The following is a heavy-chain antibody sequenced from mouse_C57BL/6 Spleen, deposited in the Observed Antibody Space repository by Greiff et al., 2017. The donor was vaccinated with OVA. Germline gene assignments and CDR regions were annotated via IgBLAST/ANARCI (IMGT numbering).Heavy chain of an antibody. V-gene: IGHV1-61*01. D-gene: IGHD2-4*01. CDR3: GRGYYDFYYYAMDY. Sequence: QVQLKQPGAELVRPGSSVKLSCKASGYTFTSYWMDWVKQRPGQGLEWIGNIYPSDSETHYNQKFKDKATLTVDKSSSTAYMQLSSLTSEDSAVYYCGRGYYDFYYYAMDYWGQGTSVTVSS. J-gene: IGHJ4*01. CDR2: IYPSDSET. CDR1: GYTFTSYW.